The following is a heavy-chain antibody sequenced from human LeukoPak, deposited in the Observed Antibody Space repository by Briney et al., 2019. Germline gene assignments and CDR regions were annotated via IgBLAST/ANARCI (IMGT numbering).Heavy chain of an antibody. CDR1: GGSVSSGSYY. D-gene: IGHD4-23*01. CDR3: AREGDVSRARWRWFDP. Sequence: SETLSLTCTVSGGSVSSGSYYWSWIRQPPGKGLEWIGYIYYSGSTNYNPSLKSRVTISVDTSKNQFSLKLSSVTAADTAVYYCAREGDVSRARWRWFDPWGQGTLVTVSS. V-gene: IGHV4-61*01. J-gene: IGHJ5*02. CDR2: IYYSGST.